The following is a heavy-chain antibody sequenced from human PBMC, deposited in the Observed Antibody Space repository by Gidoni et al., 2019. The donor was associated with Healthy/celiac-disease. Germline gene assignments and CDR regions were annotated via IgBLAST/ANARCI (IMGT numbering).Heavy chain of an antibody. CDR1: GFTFSSYA. Sequence: EVQLLESGGGLVQPGGSLSLSCSASGFTFSSYAMSWVRQAPGKGLEWVSAISGSGGSTYYADSVKGRFGISRDNSKNTLYLQMNSLRAEDTAVYYCAALSGYDFNYWGQGTLVTVSS. CDR2: ISGSGGST. J-gene: IGHJ4*02. V-gene: IGHV3-23*01. D-gene: IGHD5-12*01. CDR3: AALSGYDFNY.